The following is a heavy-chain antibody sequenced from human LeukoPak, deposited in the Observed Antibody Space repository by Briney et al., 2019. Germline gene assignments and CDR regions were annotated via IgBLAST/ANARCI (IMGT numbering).Heavy chain of an antibody. CDR2: ISSSSSYI. V-gene: IGHV3-21*01. J-gene: IGHJ6*01. Sequence: SGGSLRLSCAASGFTFRSCTMNWVRQAPGKGLEGVSYISSSSSYITYAESVKGQFTIPRDNAENSLYLQMNSLRAEDTAVYYCARGSEGYCSGGGCYYGMDVWGQGTTVTVSS. D-gene: IGHD2-15*01. CDR1: GFTFRSCT. CDR3: ARGSEGYCSGGGCYYGMDV.